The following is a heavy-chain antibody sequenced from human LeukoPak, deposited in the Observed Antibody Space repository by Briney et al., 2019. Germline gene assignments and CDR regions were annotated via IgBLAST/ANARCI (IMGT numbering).Heavy chain of an antibody. Sequence: SETLSLTCTVSGGSISSSSHYWGWIRQPPGKGLEWIGSIYFSGSTDYNPSLKSRVSISIDTPKNQFSLKLISVTAADTAVYYCATIKRGNIYGYFDFWGQGILVTVSS. CDR1: GGSISSSSHY. CDR3: ATIKRGNIYGYFDF. V-gene: IGHV4-39*07. CDR2: IYFSGST. D-gene: IGHD5-18*01. J-gene: IGHJ4*02.